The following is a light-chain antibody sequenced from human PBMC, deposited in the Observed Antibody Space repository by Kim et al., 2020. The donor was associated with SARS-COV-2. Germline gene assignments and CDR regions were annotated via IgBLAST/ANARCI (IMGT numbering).Light chain of an antibody. Sequence: VSPGQTARITCSGDALPKKYAYWYQQKPGQAPVLVIYKDSERPSGIPERFSGSSSGTTVTLTISGVQAEDEADYYCQSADSSGTLGFGGGTQLTVL. CDR3: QSADSSGTLG. CDR2: KDS. V-gene: IGLV3-25*03. CDR1: ALPKKY. J-gene: IGLJ2*01.